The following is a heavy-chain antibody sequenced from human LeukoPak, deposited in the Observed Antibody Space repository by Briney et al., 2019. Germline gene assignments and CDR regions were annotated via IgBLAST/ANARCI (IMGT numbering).Heavy chain of an antibody. V-gene: IGHV5-51*01. CDR2: IYPGDADV. D-gene: IGHD2-21*02. CDR1: GYSFNTYW. J-gene: IGHJ4*02. Sequence: GESLKISCKGSGYSFNTYWIAWVRKIPGRGLEWMGIIYPGDADVKYSPSFQGQVAISADKSITTAYLQWNRLKASDTAMYYCVRRLDFLYGDYYLVSDYWGQGTLVTVST. CDR3: VRRLDFLYGDYYLVSDY.